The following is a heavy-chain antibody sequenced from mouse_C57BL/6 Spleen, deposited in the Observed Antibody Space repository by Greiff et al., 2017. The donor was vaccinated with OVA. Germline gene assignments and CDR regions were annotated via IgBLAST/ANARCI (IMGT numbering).Heavy chain of an antibody. CDR2: INPNNGGT. CDR3: AREPWDY. Sequence: EVQLQQSGPELVKPGASVKISCKASGYTFTDYYMNWVKQSHGKSLEWIGDINPNNGGTSYNQKFKGKATLTVDKSSSTAYMELRSLTSEDSAVYYCAREPWDYWGQGTTLTVSS. V-gene: IGHV1-26*01. J-gene: IGHJ2*01. CDR1: GYTFTDYY.